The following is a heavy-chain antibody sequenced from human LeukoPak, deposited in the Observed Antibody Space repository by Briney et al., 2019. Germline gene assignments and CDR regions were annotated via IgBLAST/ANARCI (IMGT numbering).Heavy chain of an antibody. CDR3: AKTTAVGQLLSEYYFDY. Sequence: GASLRLSCAASGFTFSSYAMSWVRQTPGKGLEWVSAISGSGGSTYYADSVKGRFTISRDNSKHTLYLQMNSLRAEDTAVYYCAKTTAVGQLLSEYYFDYWGQGTLVTVSS. CDR1: GFTFSSYA. D-gene: IGHD2-2*01. V-gene: IGHV3-23*01. CDR2: ISGSGGST. J-gene: IGHJ4*02.